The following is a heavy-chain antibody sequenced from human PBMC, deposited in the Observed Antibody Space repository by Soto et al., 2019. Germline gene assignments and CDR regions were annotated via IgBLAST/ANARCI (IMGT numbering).Heavy chain of an antibody. CDR1: GFTFSNHW. CDR3: ARNWNGVDY. J-gene: IGHJ4*02. Sequence: EVQLVESGGGLVQPGASLRLSCEASGFTFSNHWMHWVRQAPGKGPVWVARIKTDGSTTNYADYVKGRFTVSRDNAKNTLFLQMNSLRVEDTAVYYCARNWNGVDYWGQGTLVTVSS. V-gene: IGHV3-74*01. CDR2: IKTDGSTT. D-gene: IGHD1-1*01.